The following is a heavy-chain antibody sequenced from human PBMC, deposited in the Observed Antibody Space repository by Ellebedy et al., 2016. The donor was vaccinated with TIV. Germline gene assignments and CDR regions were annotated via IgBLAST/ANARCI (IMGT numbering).Heavy chain of an antibody. CDR3: ARDGSATSAFEY. J-gene: IGHJ4*02. D-gene: IGHD1-26*01. CDR1: GGTFSSYA. Sequence: ASVTVSCKASGGTFSSYAISWVRQAPGQGLEWMGGIIPIFGTANYAQKFQGRVTITADESTSTAYLELSSLRSDDTAVYFCARDGSATSAFEYWGQGTLVTVSS. CDR2: IIPIFGTA. V-gene: IGHV1-69*13.